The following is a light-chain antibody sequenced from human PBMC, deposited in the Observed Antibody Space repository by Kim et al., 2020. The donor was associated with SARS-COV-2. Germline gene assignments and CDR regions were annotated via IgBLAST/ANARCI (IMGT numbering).Light chain of an antibody. V-gene: IGKV4-1*01. CDR3: LQYFKTPFT. CDR1: QSVLWSSNNNNL. J-gene: IGKJ2*01. Sequence: DIVMTQSPDSLAVSLGERATINCKPSQSVLWSSNNNNLLTWYQQKPGQPPKVLIFWASTRESGVPDRFSASGSGTDFTLTISSVQAEDVAVYYCLQYFKTPFTFGQGTKLEI. CDR2: WAS.